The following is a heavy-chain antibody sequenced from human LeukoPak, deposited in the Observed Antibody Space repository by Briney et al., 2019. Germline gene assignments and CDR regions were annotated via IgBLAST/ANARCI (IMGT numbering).Heavy chain of an antibody. V-gene: IGHV4-61*02. J-gene: IGHJ4*02. CDR1: GGSISSGSYY. CDR2: IYTSGST. D-gene: IGHD4-11*01. Sequence: SETLSLTCTVSGGSISSGSYYWSWIRQPAGKGLEWIGRIYTSGSTSYNPSLKSRVTISVDTSKNQFSLKLSSVTAADTAVYYCARFSTTVYGVIDYWGQGTLVTVSS. CDR3: ARFSTTVYGVIDY.